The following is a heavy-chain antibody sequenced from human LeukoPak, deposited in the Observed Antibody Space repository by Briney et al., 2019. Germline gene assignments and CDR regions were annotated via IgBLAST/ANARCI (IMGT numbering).Heavy chain of an antibody. Sequence: GGSLRLSCAASGFTFSGYWMHWVRQAPGRGLVWVSRINTDGSSTTYADSVKGRFTISRDNAKNTLYLQMNSLRVEDTAVYFCARGWYYGMDVWGQGTTVTVSS. V-gene: IGHV3-74*01. D-gene: IGHD2-15*01. CDR1: GFTFSGYW. CDR2: INTDGSST. J-gene: IGHJ6*02. CDR3: ARGWYYGMDV.